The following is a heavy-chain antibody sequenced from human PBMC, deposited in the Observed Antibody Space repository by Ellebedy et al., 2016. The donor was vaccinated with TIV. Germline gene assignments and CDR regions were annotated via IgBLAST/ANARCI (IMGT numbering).Heavy chain of an antibody. J-gene: IGHJ6*02. Sequence: SETLSLTXTVSGGSISSGGYYWSWIRQHPGKGLEWIGYIYYSGSTYYNPSLKSRVTISVDTSKNQFSLKLSSVTAADTAIYYCARRRRSSISYYYGMDVWGQGTTVTVSS. CDR3: ARRRRSSISYYYGMDV. D-gene: IGHD6-6*01. CDR1: GGSISSGGYY. CDR2: IYYSGST. V-gene: IGHV4-31*03.